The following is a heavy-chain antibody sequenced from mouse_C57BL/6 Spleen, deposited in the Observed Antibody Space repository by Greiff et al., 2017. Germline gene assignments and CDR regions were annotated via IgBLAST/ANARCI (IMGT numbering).Heavy chain of an antibody. CDR3: ARSYGSSLAWFAY. V-gene: IGHV1-69*01. Sequence: QVQLQQPGAELVMPGASVKLSCKASGYTFTSYCMHWVKQRPGQGLEWIGEIDPSDSYTKYTQKFKGKSTLTVDTSSSTAYMQLSSLTSEDSAVYYCARSYGSSLAWFAYWGQGTLVTVSA. D-gene: IGHD1-1*01. J-gene: IGHJ3*01. CDR1: GYTFTSYC. CDR2: IDPSDSYT.